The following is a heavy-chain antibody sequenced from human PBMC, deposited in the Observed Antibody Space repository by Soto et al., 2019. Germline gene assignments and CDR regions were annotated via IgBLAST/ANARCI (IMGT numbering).Heavy chain of an antibody. Sequence: ETLSLTCTVSGGSISSYYWSWIRQPPGKGLEWIGYIYYSGSTNYNPSLKSRVTISVDTSKNQFSLKLSSVTAADTTVYYCARRVVVAATHWFDPWGQGTLVTVSS. D-gene: IGHD2-15*01. V-gene: IGHV4-59*08. J-gene: IGHJ5*02. CDR3: ARRVVVAATHWFDP. CDR2: IYYSGST. CDR1: GGSISSYY.